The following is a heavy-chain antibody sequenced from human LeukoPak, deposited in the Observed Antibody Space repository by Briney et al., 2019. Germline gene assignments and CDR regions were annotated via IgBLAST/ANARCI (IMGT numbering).Heavy chain of an antibody. Sequence: GASVKVSCKASGYTFTSYGISWVRQAPGQGLEWMGWISAYNGNTNYAQKLQGRVTMTTDTSTSTAYMALRSLRSDDTAMHYCARVSTVTTWNWFDPWGQGTLVTVSS. CDR3: ARVSTVTTWNWFDP. J-gene: IGHJ5*02. CDR2: ISAYNGNT. D-gene: IGHD4-17*01. CDR1: GYTFTSYG. V-gene: IGHV1-18*01.